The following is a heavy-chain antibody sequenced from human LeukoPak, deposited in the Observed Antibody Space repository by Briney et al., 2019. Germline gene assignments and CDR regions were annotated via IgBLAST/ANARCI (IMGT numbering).Heavy chain of an antibody. CDR1: GFTFSRSA. D-gene: IGHD6-13*01. J-gene: IGHJ4*02. CDR2: VTGSGAST. Sequence: GGSLRLPCAASGFTFSRSAMSWVRQAPGKGLEWVSSVTGSGASTYYADSVKGHFTISRDNSKNTLYLQMNSLRAEDTALYYCARGPGYGSSWYFDYWGQGTLVTVSS. CDR3: ARGPGYGSSWYFDY. V-gene: IGHV3-23*01.